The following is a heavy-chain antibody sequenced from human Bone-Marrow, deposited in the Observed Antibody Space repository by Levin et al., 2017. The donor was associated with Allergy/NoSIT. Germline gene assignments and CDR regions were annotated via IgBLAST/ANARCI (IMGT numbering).Heavy chain of an antibody. Sequence: GGSLRLSCAASGFTFSSDWMTWVRQAPGKGLEWVANIKEDGSVNHYVDSVKGRFTISRDNAKSSLYLQMNSLRAEDTAVYYCARDSSPYCNGTTCYDAFDIWGQGTMVTVSS. D-gene: IGHD2-2*01. V-gene: IGHV3-7*01. J-gene: IGHJ3*02. CDR3: ARDSSPYCNGTTCYDAFDI. CDR1: GFTFSSDW. CDR2: IKEDGSVN.